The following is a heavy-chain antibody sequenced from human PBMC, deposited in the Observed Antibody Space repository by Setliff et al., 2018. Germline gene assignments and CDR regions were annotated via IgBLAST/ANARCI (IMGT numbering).Heavy chain of an antibody. CDR1: DYAFVSYG. CDR2: ISAYTGKA. V-gene: IGHV1-18*01. CDR3: ARAPRLEWILPTFDY. D-gene: IGHD3-3*01. Sequence: ASVKVSCKASDYAFVSYGLSWMRQAPGQGLEWLGWISAYTGKADYAHNFQDRLTMTTDTSTNTAYMELRSLTSGDTAVYFCARAPRLEWILPTFDYWGQGTPVTVSS. J-gene: IGHJ4*02.